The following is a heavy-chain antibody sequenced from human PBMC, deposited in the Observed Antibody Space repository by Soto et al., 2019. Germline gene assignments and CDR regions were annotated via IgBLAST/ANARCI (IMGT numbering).Heavy chain of an antibody. V-gene: IGHV4-39*01. CDR1: GGSISSSSYY. CDR3: ASLLRGLFDY. D-gene: IGHD3-10*01. J-gene: IGHJ4*02. CDR2: IYYSGST. Sequence: SETLSLTCTVSGGSISSSSYYWGWIRQPPGKGQEWIGSIYYSGSTYYNPSLKSRVTISVDTSKNQFSLKLSSVTAADTAVYYCASLLRGLFDYWGQGTLVTVSS.